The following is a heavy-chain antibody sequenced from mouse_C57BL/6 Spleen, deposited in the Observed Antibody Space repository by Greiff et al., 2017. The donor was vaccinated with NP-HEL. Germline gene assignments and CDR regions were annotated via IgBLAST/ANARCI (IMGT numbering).Heavy chain of an antibody. CDR2: INPSTGGT. CDR1: GYSFTGYY. J-gene: IGHJ1*03. D-gene: IGHD1-1*01. V-gene: IGHV1-42*01. Sequence: VQLQQSGPELVKPGASVKISCKASGYSFTGYYMNWVKQSPEKSLEWIGEINPSTGGTTYNQKFKAKATLTVDKSSSTAYMQLKSLTSEDSAVYYCASSNYGSSPWYFDVWGTGTTVTVSS. CDR3: ASSNYGSSPWYFDV.